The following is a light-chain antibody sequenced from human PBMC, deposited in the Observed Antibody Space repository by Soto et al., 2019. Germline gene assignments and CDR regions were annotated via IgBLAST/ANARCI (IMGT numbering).Light chain of an antibody. CDR2: DVS. Sequence: PRSVSGSPGQSVTISCTGASSDVGTFKYVTWYQQHPGKAPKLMTYDVSKRPSGVPDRFSGSKSGNTAALTISGLQAEDEADYYCCAYAGSFIFVFGTGTKV. J-gene: IGLJ1*01. CDR1: SSDVGTFKY. CDR3: CAYAGSFIFV. V-gene: IGLV2-11*01.